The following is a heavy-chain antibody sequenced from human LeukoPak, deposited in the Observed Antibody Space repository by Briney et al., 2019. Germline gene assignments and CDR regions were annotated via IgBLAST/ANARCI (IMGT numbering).Heavy chain of an antibody. D-gene: IGHD4-17*01. CDR3: ARGDYGLYFFDS. CDR2: FYYSRTT. CDR1: GGSISRGGYY. Sequence: PSQTLSLTCTVSGGSISRGGYYWNWLRQHPREGLEWIGYFYYSRTTSYNPSLKSRATIPVDTSNNQFSLKLSSVTAADTAVYYCARGDYGLYFFDSWGRGTLVTVSS. V-gene: IGHV4-31*03. J-gene: IGHJ4*02.